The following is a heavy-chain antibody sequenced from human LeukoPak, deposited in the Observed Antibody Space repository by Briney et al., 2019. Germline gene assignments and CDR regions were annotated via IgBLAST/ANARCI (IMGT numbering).Heavy chain of an antibody. V-gene: IGHV3-21*01. CDR3: ARDDLARSG. CDR2: FTSSGSYI. Sequence: PGGSLRLSCAASGFTLSSYSMNWVRQAPGKGLEWVSFFTSSGSYIYYADSVKGRFTISRDNAKSTLYLQMNRLRAEHRAVYYCARDDLARSGWGQGTPVTVSS. J-gene: IGHJ4*02. CDR1: GFTLSSYS.